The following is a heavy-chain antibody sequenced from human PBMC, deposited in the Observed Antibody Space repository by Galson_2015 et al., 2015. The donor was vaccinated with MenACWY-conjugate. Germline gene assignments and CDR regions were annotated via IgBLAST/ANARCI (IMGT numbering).Heavy chain of an antibody. J-gene: IGHJ4*02. CDR3: ARDTSPAI. CDR2: IYYSGSS. CDR1: GASISSYY. D-gene: IGHD6-25*01. Sequence: SETLSLTCTVSGASISSYYWSWIRQPPGKGLEWIGYIYYSGSSNYNPSLKSRVTMLVDTSKNQFSLNLSSVTAADTAVYYCARDTSPAIWGQGTLVTVSS. V-gene: IGHV4-59*01.